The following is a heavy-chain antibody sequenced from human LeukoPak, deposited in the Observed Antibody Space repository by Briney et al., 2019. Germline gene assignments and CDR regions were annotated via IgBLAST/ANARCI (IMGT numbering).Heavy chain of an antibody. Sequence: SVKVSCKASGGTFSSCAISWVRQAPGQGLEWMGGIIPIFGTANYAQKFQGRVTITTDESTSTAYMELSSLRSEDTAVYYCTRCITIFGVVNWFDPWGQGTLVTVSS. CDR1: GGTFSSCA. V-gene: IGHV1-69*05. J-gene: IGHJ5*02. CDR2: IIPIFGTA. CDR3: TRCITIFGVVNWFDP. D-gene: IGHD3-3*01.